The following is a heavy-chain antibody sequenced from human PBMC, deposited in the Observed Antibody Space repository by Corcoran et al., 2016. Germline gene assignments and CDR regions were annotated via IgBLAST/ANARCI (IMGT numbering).Heavy chain of an antibody. CDR3: VKDRSGSNFDTGDY. J-gene: IGHJ4*02. D-gene: IGHD1-26*01. CDR2: ITRSGGSI. V-gene: IGHV3-23*01. Sequence: EVQLLESGGGLVQPGGSLRLSCAASGFTFSSYAMSWVRQAPAKGLEWVSSITRSGGSIYYADSVKGRFTISRDNSKDTLSLQLNSLTAEDTAIYYCVKDRSGSNFDTGDYWGQGTLVTVSS. CDR1: GFTFSSYA.